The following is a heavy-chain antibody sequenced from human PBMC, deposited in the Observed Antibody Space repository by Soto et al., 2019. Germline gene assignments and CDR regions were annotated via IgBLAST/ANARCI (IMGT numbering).Heavy chain of an antibody. CDR1: GGSISSYD. V-gene: IGHV4-59*08. CDR2: IYYSGST. Sequence: SETLSLTCTVSGGSISSYDWSWIRQPPGKGLEWIGYIYYSGSTNYNPSLKSRVTISVDTSKNQFSLKLSSVTAADTAVYYCGRLGGPDFSSTSCFSDIWGQGTMVTVSS. J-gene: IGHJ3*02. D-gene: IGHD2-2*01. CDR3: GRLGGPDFSSTSCFSDI.